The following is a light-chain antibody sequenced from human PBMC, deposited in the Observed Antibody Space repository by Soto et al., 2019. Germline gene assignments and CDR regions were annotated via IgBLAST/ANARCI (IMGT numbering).Light chain of an antibody. V-gene: IGKV3-20*01. Sequence: EIVLTQSPGTLSLSPGERATLSCRASQSISSSYLAWYQQKPGQAPRLLIYDASSRATGIPDRFSGSGSGTDFTLTISRLEPEDFATYYCQQLHTYLLTFGGGTKVQIK. CDR2: DAS. CDR1: QSISSSY. J-gene: IGKJ4*01. CDR3: QQLHTYLLT.